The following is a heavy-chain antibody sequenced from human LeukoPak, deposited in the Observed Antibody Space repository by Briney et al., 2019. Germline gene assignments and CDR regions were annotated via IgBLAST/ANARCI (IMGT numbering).Heavy chain of an antibody. CDR3: ARALPAAGFDY. CDR2: INPSGGST. V-gene: IGHV1-46*01. D-gene: IGHD2-2*01. Sequence: GASVKVSCKASGYTFTGYYMHWVRQAPGQGLEWMGIINPSGGSTSYAQKFQGRVTMTRDTSTSTVYMELSSLRSEDTAVYYCARALPAAGFDYWGQGTLVTVSS. J-gene: IGHJ4*02. CDR1: GYTFTGYY.